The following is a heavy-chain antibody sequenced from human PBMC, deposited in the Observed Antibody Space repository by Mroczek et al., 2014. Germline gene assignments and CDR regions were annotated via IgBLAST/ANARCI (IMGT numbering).Heavy chain of an antibody. Sequence: QVQLVQSGEAWSSLRVPEIPCAAPGFTFSDYYMSWIRQAPRKGLEWVSYISSSGSTIYYADSVKGRFTISRDNAKNSLYLQMNSLRAEDTAVYYCARVLGEWELLVSYYYYMDVWGKGTTVTVSS. CDR1: GFTFSDYY. V-gene: IGHV3-11*01. D-gene: IGHD1-26*01. J-gene: IGHJ6*03. CDR2: ISSSGSTI. CDR3: ARVLGEWELLVSYYYYMDV.